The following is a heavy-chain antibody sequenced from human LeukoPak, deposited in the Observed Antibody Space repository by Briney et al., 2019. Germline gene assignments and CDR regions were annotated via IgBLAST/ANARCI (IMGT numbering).Heavy chain of an antibody. Sequence: GXSXXXSCXASXFRFSIYAMSWVRQAAGKGLEWISYIDSGATDILYADSVKGRFTISRDDAKNSLFLQMTSLRAGDTAVYYCARDSNPPQLIDFWGQGTQVTVSA. CDR3: ARDSNPPQLIDF. CDR2: IDSGATDI. V-gene: IGHV3-21*05. J-gene: IGHJ4*02. CDR1: XFRFSIYA. D-gene: IGHD5-18*01.